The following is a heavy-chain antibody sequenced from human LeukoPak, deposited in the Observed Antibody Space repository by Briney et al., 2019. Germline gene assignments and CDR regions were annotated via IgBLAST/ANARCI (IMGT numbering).Heavy chain of an antibody. CDR1: SGSISGYY. CDR3: ASFYDSSGYYSQGY. Sequence: SETLSLTCTVSSGSISGYYWSWIRQPAGKGLEWIGRIYTSGSTNYNPSLESRVTMSVDKSKNQVSLKLNSVTAADTAVYYCASFYDSSGYYSQGYWGQGTLVTVSS. V-gene: IGHV4-4*07. J-gene: IGHJ4*02. CDR2: IYTSGST. D-gene: IGHD3-22*01.